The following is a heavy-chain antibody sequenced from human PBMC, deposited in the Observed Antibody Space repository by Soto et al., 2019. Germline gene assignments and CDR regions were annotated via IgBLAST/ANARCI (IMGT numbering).Heavy chain of an antibody. J-gene: IGHJ4*02. D-gene: IGHD1-26*01. Sequence: QVQLQESGPGLVKPSQTLSLTCTVSGGSISSGGYYWSWIRQYPGKGLEWIGQINHSGSTNYNPSLKSRVAISLLSSKNHFSLELSSVTAADTAVYYCARGLFSENSYSGGWYYFDSWGQGTLVTVSS. CDR2: INHSGST. V-gene: IGHV4-31*03. CDR1: GGSISSGGYY. CDR3: ARGLFSENSYSGGWYYFDS.